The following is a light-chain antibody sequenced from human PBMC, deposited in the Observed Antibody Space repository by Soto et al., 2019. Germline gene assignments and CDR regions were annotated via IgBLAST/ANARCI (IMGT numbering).Light chain of an antibody. CDR1: QSLLHSNGYNY. V-gene: IGKV2-28*01. CDR3: MQALQTPPA. CDR2: LGS. J-gene: IGKJ2*01. Sequence: DIVMTQSPLSLTVTPGEPASISCRSSQSLLHSNGYNYLDWYLQKPGQSPQLLIYLGSNRASGVPDRFSGSGSGTDFTLKISRVEAEDVGVYYCMQALQTPPAFGQGNKLEI.